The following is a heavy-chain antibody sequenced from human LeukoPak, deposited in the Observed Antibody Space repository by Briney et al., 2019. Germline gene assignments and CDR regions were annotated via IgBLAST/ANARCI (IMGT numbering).Heavy chain of an antibody. V-gene: IGHV4-34*01. D-gene: IGHD6-19*01. CDR3: AYGARAVAGRSYYYYYGMDV. CDR1: GFSFSGYY. Sequence: AETLSLTCAVYGFSFSGYYWSWLRQPPGKGLEWIGEINHSASTNYNPSLKSRVTISVDTAKNQFSLKMSNVTAADTAVYYCAYGARAVAGRSYYYYYGMDVWGKGTTVTVSA. J-gene: IGHJ6*04. CDR2: INHSAST.